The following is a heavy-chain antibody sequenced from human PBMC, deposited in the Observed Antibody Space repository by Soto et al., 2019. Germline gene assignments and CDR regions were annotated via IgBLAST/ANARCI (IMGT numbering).Heavy chain of an antibody. CDR1: GFTFSNHA. Sequence: GGSLRLSCAASGFTFSNHAMGWVRQAPGKGLEWVSAIGGSGGSTYYAASVKGRFTISRDNSKNTLYLQMNSLRVEDTAIYYCAKIAEAVAGNVYGYWGQGTLVTVYS. D-gene: IGHD6-19*01. CDR2: IGGSGGST. J-gene: IGHJ4*02. CDR3: AKIAEAVAGNVYGY. V-gene: IGHV3-23*01.